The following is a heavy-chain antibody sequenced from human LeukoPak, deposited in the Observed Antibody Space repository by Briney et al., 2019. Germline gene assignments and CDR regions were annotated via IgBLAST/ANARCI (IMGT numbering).Heavy chain of an antibody. V-gene: IGHV4-39*07. J-gene: IGHJ5*02. CDR2: IYYSGST. D-gene: IGHD4-17*01. CDR1: GGSISSSSYY. CDR3: ARDPYGDYGLFHNWFDP. Sequence: SETLSPTCTVSGGSISSSSYYWGWIRQPPGKGLEWIGSIYYSGSTYYNPSLKSRVTISVDTSKNQFSLKLSSVTAADTAVYYCARDPYGDYGLFHNWFDPWGQGTLVTVSS.